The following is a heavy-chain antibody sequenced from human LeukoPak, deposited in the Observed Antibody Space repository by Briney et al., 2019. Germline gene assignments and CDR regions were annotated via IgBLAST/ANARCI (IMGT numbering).Heavy chain of an antibody. V-gene: IGHV3-23*01. D-gene: IGHD3-10*01. CDR2: ISGSGGST. CDR3: AKDRGTMVRGVMIY. Sequence: GGSLRLSCAASGFTFSSHAMSWVRQAPGKGLEWVSAISGSGGSTYYADSVKGRFTISRDNSRNTLYLQMNSLRAEDTAVYYCAKDRGTMVRGVMIYWGQGTLVTVSS. CDR1: GFTFSSHA. J-gene: IGHJ4*02.